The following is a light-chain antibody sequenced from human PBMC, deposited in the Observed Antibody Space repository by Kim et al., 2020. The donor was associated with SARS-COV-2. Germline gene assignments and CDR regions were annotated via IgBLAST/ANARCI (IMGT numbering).Light chain of an antibody. Sequence: LSPGERATRSCRASQSVSSSFAWYQQKPGQTPRLLIYGASNRATGIPARFTGSGSGTDFTLTISSLEPEDSAVYYCQERSSWPLTFGGGTKVDIK. CDR1: QSVSSS. V-gene: IGKV3-11*01. CDR2: GAS. J-gene: IGKJ4*01. CDR3: QERSSWPLT.